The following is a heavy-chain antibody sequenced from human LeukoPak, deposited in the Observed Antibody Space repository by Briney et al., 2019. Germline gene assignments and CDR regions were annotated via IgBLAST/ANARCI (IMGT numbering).Heavy chain of an antibody. Sequence: GGSLRLSCAASGFTVSSNYMSWVRQAPGKGLEWVSAISGSGGSTYYADSVKGRFTISRDNSKNTLYLQMNSLRAEDTAVYYCARFVANWNPGGMDVWGQGTTVIVSS. CDR1: GFTVSSNY. CDR2: ISGSGGST. D-gene: IGHD1-20*01. CDR3: ARFVANWNPGGMDV. J-gene: IGHJ6*02. V-gene: IGHV3-23*01.